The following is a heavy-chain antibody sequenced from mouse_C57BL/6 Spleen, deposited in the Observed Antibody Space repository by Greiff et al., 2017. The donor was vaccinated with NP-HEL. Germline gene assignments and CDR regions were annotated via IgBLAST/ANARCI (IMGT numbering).Heavy chain of an antibody. Sequence: QVQLKQSGAELARPGASVKLSCKASGYTFTSYGISWVKQRPGQGLEWIGEIYPRSGNTYYNEKFKGKATLTADKSSSTAYMELRSLTSEDSAVYFCASPLFAYWGQGTLVTVSA. J-gene: IGHJ3*01. CDR3: ASPLFAY. CDR2: IYPRSGNT. V-gene: IGHV1-81*01. CDR1: GYTFTSYG.